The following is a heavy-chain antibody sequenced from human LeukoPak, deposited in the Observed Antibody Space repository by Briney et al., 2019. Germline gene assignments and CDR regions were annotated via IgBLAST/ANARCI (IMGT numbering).Heavy chain of an antibody. CDR3: ARGVFYYDTSGRGYYFDY. CDR2: IYTSGGT. D-gene: IGHD3-22*01. V-gene: IGHV4-4*07. CDR1: GGSIGSYY. J-gene: IGHJ4*02. Sequence: SETLSRTCTVSGGSIGSYYWSWIRQPAGKGLEWIGRIYTSGGTVYNPSLKSRVTMSVDTSKNQFSLKLSSVTAADTAVYYCARGVFYYDTSGRGYYFDYWGQGTLVTVSS.